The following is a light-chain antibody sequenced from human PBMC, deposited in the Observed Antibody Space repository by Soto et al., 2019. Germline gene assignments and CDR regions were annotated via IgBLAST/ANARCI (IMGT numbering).Light chain of an antibody. CDR1: QSVSSN. CDR3: QQYGSSGT. Sequence: EIVMTQSPATLSVSPGERATLSWRASQSVSSNLAWYQQKPGQAPRLLIYGASNRATGIPDRFSGSGSGTEFTLTISRLEPEDSAVYYCQQYGSSGTFGHGTQVDIK. J-gene: IGKJ1*01. V-gene: IGKV3-20*01. CDR2: GAS.